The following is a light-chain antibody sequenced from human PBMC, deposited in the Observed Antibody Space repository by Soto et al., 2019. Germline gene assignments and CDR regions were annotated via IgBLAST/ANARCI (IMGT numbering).Light chain of an antibody. V-gene: IGLV2-14*01. CDR3: GSYTSSSTYV. CDR2: EVS. CDR1: SSDVGASKY. J-gene: IGLJ1*01. Sequence: QSALTQPASVSGSPGQSITISCTGTSSDVGASKYVSWYQQHPGKAPKLMIYEVSNRPSGVSNRFSGSKSGNTASLTIAGLQTEDEADYYCGSYTSSSTYVFGTGTKVTVL.